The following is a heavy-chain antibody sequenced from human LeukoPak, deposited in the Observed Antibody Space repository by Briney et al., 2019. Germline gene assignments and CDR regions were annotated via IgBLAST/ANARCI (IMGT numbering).Heavy chain of an antibody. CDR3: AKEEYDILTGYPTFDY. D-gene: IGHD3-9*01. J-gene: IGHJ4*02. Sequence: GGSLRLSCAASGFTFSSYGMHWVRQAPGKGQEWGAVISYDGSNKYYADSVKGRFTISRDNSKNTLYLQMNSLRAEDTAVYYCAKEEYDILTGYPTFDYWGQGTLVTVSS. CDR1: GFTFSSYG. V-gene: IGHV3-30*18. CDR2: ISYDGSNK.